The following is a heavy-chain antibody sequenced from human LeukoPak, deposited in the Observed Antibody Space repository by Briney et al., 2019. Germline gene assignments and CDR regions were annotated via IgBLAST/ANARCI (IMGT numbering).Heavy chain of an antibody. CDR2: IYTSGST. CDR1: GGSISSGSYD. J-gene: IGHJ4*02. D-gene: IGHD3-3*01. V-gene: IGHV4-61*02. CDR3: ARGSYDFWSGYYTAVDY. Sequence: PSQTLSLTCTVSGGSISSGSYDWSWIRQPAGKGLDWIGRIYTSGSTNYNPSLKSRVTISVDTSKSQFSLKLSSVTAAYTAVYYCARGSYDFWSGYYTAVDYWGQGTLVTVSS.